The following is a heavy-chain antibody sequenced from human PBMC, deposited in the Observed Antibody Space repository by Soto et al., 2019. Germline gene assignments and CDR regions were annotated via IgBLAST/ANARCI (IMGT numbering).Heavy chain of an antibody. CDR1: GYTFTGYY. Sequence: GAAVKVSSKASGYTFTGYYMLWVRPAPGQGLEWMGWINPNSGGTNYAQKFQGWVTMTRDTSISTAYMELSRLRSDDTAVYYCASETGGGPSDAFAIWGQRTMDPGSS. CDR2: INPNSGGT. CDR3: ASETGGGPSDAFAI. J-gene: IGHJ3*02. V-gene: IGHV1-2*04. D-gene: IGHD3-10*01.